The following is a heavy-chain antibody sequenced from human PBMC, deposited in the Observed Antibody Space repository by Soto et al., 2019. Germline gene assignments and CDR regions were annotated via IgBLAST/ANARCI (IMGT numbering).Heavy chain of an antibody. Sequence: ASVKVSCKASGYTFTGYYMHWVRQAPGQGLEWMGWINPNSGGTNYAQKFQGWVTMTRDTSISTAYMELSRLRSDDTAVYYCARVYDFHEAWFDPWGQGTLVTVSS. CDR1: GYTFTGYY. D-gene: IGHD3-3*01. V-gene: IGHV1-2*04. CDR2: INPNSGGT. CDR3: ARVYDFHEAWFDP. J-gene: IGHJ5*02.